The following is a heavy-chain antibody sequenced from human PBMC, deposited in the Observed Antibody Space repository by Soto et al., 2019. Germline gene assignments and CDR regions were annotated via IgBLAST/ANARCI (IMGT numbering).Heavy chain of an antibody. Sequence: ASVKVSCKXSGYTFTSYGISWVRQAPGQGLEWMGWISAYNGNTNYAQKLQGRVTMTTDTSTSTAYMELRSLRSDDTAVYYCARVAPVAGNDAFDIWGQGTMVTVSS. D-gene: IGHD6-19*01. J-gene: IGHJ3*02. CDR2: ISAYNGNT. V-gene: IGHV1-18*04. CDR1: GYTFTSYG. CDR3: ARVAPVAGNDAFDI.